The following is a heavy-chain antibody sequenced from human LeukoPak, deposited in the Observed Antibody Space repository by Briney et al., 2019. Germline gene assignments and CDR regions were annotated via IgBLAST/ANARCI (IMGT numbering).Heavy chain of an antibody. J-gene: IGHJ6*02. CDR3: ARHGCSSINCCRSRMDV. Sequence: SETLSLTCTVSGDSISSGSYYWGWIRQPPGKGLEWIVSIYYSGSTYYNPSLKSRVTISVDTSKNQFSLKLSSVTAADTAVYYCARHGCSSINCCRSRMDVWGQGTTVTVSS. CDR2: IYYSGST. V-gene: IGHV4-39*01. CDR1: GDSISSGSYY. D-gene: IGHD2-2*01.